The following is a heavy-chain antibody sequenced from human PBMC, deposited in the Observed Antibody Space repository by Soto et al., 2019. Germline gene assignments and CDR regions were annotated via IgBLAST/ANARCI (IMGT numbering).Heavy chain of an antibody. Sequence: ASVKVSCKASGYTFTSYGISWVRQAPGQGLEWMGWISAYNGNTNYAQKLQGRVTMTTDTSTSTAYMELRSLRSDDTAVYYCARKYYDFWSGPNWFDPWGQGTLVTVSS. J-gene: IGHJ5*02. CDR2: ISAYNGNT. CDR1: GYTFTSYG. CDR3: ARKYYDFWSGPNWFDP. V-gene: IGHV1-18*01. D-gene: IGHD3-3*01.